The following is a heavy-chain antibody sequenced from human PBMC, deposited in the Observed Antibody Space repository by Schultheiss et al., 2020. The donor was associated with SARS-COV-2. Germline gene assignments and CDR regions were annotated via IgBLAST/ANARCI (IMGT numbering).Heavy chain of an antibody. CDR3: ARFYGDYNNYFDC. V-gene: IGHV4-30-4*07. CDR1: GGSISSGYY. Sequence: SQTLSLTCTVSGGSISSGYYWGWIRQPPGKGLEWIGYIYYTGSTYYNPSLKSRVTISVDTSKNQFSLKLSSVTAADTAVYYCARFYGDYNNYFDCWGQGTLVTVSS. CDR2: IYYTGST. J-gene: IGHJ4*02. D-gene: IGHD4-17*01.